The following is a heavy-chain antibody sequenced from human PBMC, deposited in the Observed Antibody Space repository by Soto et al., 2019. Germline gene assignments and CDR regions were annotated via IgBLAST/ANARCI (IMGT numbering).Heavy chain of an antibody. Sequence: GASVKVSCKASGGTLNNYAINWVRQAPGQGLEWMGGILPVSAPPDYAQKFQGRVSITADHSTSTVYMELSRLESDDTAVYFCATDSNYDVSNSFWGQGTLVTVSS. D-gene: IGHD3-3*01. J-gene: IGHJ4*02. CDR3: ATDSNYDVSNSF. CDR1: GGTLNNYA. CDR2: ILPVSAPP. V-gene: IGHV1-69*13.